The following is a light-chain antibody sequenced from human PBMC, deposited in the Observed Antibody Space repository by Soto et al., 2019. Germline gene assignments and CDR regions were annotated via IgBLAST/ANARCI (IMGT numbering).Light chain of an antibody. J-gene: IGLJ1*01. CDR1: RSNIGDNF. CDR2: ENN. CDR3: GTCDSSLSWV. V-gene: IGLV1-51*01. Sequence: QSVLTQPPSVSAAPGQKVTISCSGSRSNIGDNFVSWYQQLPGTAPKLLIYENNKRPSGIPDRFSGSKSGTSATLGITGLQTGDEADYYCGTCDSSLSWVFVTGSKVTVL.